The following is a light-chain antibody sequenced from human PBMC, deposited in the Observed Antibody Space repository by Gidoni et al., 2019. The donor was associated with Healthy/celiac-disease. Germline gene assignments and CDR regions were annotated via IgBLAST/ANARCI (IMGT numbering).Light chain of an antibody. CDR1: SSDVGGYNY. CDR3: SSYAGSTNLV. J-gene: IGLJ3*02. Sequence: QSALTQPPSASGSPGQSVPISCTGTSSDVGGYNYVSWYQQNPGKAPKLMIYEVSKRPSGVPDRFSGSKSGNTASLTVSGLQAEDEADYYCSSYAGSTNLVFGGGTKLTVL. CDR2: EVS. V-gene: IGLV2-8*01.